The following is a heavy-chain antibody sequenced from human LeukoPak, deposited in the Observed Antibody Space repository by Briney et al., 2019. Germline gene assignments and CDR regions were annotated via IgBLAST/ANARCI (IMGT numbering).Heavy chain of an antibody. CDR3: ASPDLSSGWYIFNY. CDR1: GFTFSRYW. D-gene: IGHD6-19*01. V-gene: IGHV3-7*01. CDR2: IKQDGSEK. Sequence: PGGSLRLSCAASGFTFSRYWMRWVRQAPGKGLEWVANIKQDGSEKYYVYSVKGPFTIPRDNSKNSLYLQMNSLRAEDTAVYYCASPDLSSGWYIFNYWGQGTLVTVSS. J-gene: IGHJ4*02.